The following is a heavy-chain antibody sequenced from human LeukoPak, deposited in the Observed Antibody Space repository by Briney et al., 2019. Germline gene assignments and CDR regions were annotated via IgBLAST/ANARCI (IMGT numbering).Heavy chain of an antibody. CDR1: GYTFTSNY. Sequence: ASVKVSCKAFGYTFTSNYMHWVRQAPGQGLEWTGVISPSGGSTTYAQKFQGRVTLTRDMSTSTDYLELSSLRSEDTAVYYCARDRGYDYVWGSSDAFDIWGQGTMVTVSS. V-gene: IGHV1-46*01. D-gene: IGHD3-16*01. J-gene: IGHJ3*02. CDR2: ISPSGGST. CDR3: ARDRGYDYVWGSSDAFDI.